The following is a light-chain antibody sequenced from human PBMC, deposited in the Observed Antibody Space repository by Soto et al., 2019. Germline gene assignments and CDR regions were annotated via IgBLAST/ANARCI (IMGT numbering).Light chain of an antibody. J-gene: IGKJ2*01. CDR2: SAS. CDR1: QSISSN. CDR3: QQYNTWLPYT. Sequence: EIVITHSPFTLSVSPGERATLSCRASQSISSNLAWHQQKPGQAPRLLIYSASTRATGVPARFSGSGSGTEFTLTISSLQSEDFAVYYCQQYNTWLPYTFGQGTKVDIK. V-gene: IGKV3-15*01.